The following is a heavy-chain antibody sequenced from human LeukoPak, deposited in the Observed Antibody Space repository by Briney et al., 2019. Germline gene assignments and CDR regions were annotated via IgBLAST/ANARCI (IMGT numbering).Heavy chain of an antibody. V-gene: IGHV1-46*01. Sequence: ASVKVSCKASGYTFTGYYMHWVRQAPGQGLEWMGWINPSGGSTSYAQKFQGRVTMTRDTSTSTVYMELSSLRSEDTAVYYCARALKDYDILTGEYYFDYWGQGTLVTVSS. J-gene: IGHJ4*02. CDR3: ARALKDYDILTGEYYFDY. CDR1: GYTFTGYY. D-gene: IGHD3-9*01. CDR2: INPSGGST.